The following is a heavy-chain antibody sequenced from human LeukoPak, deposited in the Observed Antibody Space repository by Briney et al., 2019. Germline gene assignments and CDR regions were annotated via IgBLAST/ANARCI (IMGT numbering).Heavy chain of an antibody. CDR1: GFTFSSYS. D-gene: IGHD6-6*01. CDR2: ISSSSSYI. CDR3: AKEGAAPRQHYFDY. J-gene: IGHJ4*02. Sequence: GGSLRLSCAASGFTFSSYSMNWVRQAPGKGLEWVSSISSSSSYIYYADSVKGRFTISRDNAKNSLYLQMNSLRAEDTAVYYCAKEGAAPRQHYFDYWGQGTLVTVSS. V-gene: IGHV3-21*04.